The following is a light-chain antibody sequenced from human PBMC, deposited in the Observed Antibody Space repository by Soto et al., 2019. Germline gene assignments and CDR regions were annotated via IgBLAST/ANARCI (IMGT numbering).Light chain of an antibody. Sequence: IQLTQSPSSLPASVGDRVTITCRASQGITTYLAWYQQKPGKAPKLLIYAASALQSGVPSRFSGSGSGTEFTLTISSLQPDDFATYYCQQYNSYLRTFGQGTKLEIK. J-gene: IGKJ2*01. CDR3: QQYNSYLRT. CDR2: AAS. V-gene: IGKV1-9*01. CDR1: QGITTY.